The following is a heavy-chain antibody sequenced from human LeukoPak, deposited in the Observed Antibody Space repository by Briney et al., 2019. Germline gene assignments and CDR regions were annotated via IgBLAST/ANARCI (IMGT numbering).Heavy chain of an antibody. CDR1: GYTFTSYG. Sequence: ASVKVSCKASGYTFTSYGISWVRQAPGQGLEWMGWISAYNGNTNYAQKLQGRVTMTTDTSTSTAYMELRSLRSDDTAVYYCASPGDDSKYYYNYGMDVWGQGTTVTVSS. J-gene: IGHJ6*02. CDR2: ISAYNGNT. CDR3: ASPGDDSKYYYNYGMDV. V-gene: IGHV1-18*01. D-gene: IGHD7-27*01.